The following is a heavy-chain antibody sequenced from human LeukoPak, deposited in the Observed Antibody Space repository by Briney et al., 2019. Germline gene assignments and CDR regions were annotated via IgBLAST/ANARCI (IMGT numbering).Heavy chain of an antibody. J-gene: IGHJ4*02. Sequence: PSETLSLTCTVSGGSISTYYWSWIRQPPGKGLEWIGYIFYSGSTNYNPSLESRVTISVDTSKNQFSLKLRSVTAADTAVYYCARTRSFDYWGQGILVTVSS. CDR2: IFYSGST. V-gene: IGHV4-59*01. CDR1: GGSISTYY. CDR3: ARTRSFDY.